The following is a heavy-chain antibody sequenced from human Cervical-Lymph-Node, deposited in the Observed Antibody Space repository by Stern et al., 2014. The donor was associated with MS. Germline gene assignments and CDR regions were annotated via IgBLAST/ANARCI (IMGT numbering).Heavy chain of an antibody. CDR3: ATEFRISASGTPEF. V-gene: IGHV1-24*01. J-gene: IGHJ4*02. CDR2: FDPADGKI. CDR1: GYTLFDLS. Sequence: QVQLVQSGAEVKKPGASVRVSCKVSGYTLFDLSMHWVRQAPGKGLEWMGGFDPADGKIIYAQKFQGRVTMTEDTSLDTAHMELSSLTSADTAVYYCATEFRISASGTPEFWGQGTLVTVSS. D-gene: IGHD6-13*01.